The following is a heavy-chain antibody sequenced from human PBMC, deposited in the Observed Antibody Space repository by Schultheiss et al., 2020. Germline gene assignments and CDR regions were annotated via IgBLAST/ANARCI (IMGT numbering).Heavy chain of an antibody. CDR3: AKGNLEMATIWQFFDN. CDR1: GFTFSSYG. CDR2: ISHDGSNK. Sequence: GGSLRLSCAASGFTFSSYGMHWVRQAPGKGLEWVAVISHDGSNKCYADSVKGRFTLSRDSSKDTVYLQMNSLRAEDTAVYYCAKGNLEMATIWQFFDNWGQGTLVTVSS. V-gene: IGHV3-30*18. J-gene: IGHJ4*02. D-gene: IGHD5-24*01.